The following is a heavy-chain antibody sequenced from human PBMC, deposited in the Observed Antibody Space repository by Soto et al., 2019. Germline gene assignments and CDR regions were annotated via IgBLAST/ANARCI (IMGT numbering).Heavy chain of an antibody. D-gene: IGHD6-13*01. Sequence: VKISGKGSGERFSRSWCGSVRQIHGKGLEWMGIISPGDSDTRYSPSFQGQVTISADKSISTAYLQWSSLKASDTAMYYCARTAAAGKYYYGVDVWGQGTTVTSP. CDR2: ISPGDSDT. J-gene: IGHJ6*02. V-gene: IGHV5-51*01. CDR1: GERFSRSW. CDR3: ARTAAAGKYYYGVDV.